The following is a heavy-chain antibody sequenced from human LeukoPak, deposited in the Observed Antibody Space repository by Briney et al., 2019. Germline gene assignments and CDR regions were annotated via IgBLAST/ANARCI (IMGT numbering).Heavy chain of an antibody. CDR2: IYYSGST. CDR1: GGSISSSSYY. Sequence: SETLSLTCTVSGGSISSSSYYWGWIRQPPGKGLEWIGSIYYSGSTYYNPSLKSRVTISVDTSKNQFSLKLSSVTAADTAVYYCARDYYDSSGYYSPRLSYFDYWGQGTLVTVSS. J-gene: IGHJ4*02. CDR3: ARDYYDSSGYYSPRLSYFDY. V-gene: IGHV4-39*07. D-gene: IGHD3-22*01.